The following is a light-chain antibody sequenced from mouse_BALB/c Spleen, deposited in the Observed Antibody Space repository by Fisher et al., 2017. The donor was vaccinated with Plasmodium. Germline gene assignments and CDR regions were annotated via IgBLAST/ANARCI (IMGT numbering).Light chain of an antibody. CDR3: SQSTSLPLT. CDR1: QSLVHSYGDTY. Sequence: DIVLTQSTLSLPVSLGDQVSISCRSSQSLVHSYGDTYLHWYLQKPGQSPKLLIYKVSNRFSGVPDRFSGSGSGTYFTLKISRVEAKDLGVYFCSQSTSLPLTFGSGTKLEIK. CDR2: KVS. J-gene: IGKJ4*01. V-gene: IGKV1-110*01.